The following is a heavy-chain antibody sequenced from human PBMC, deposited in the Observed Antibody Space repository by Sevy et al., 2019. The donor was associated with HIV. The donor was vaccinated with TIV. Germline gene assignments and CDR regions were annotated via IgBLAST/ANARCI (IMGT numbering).Heavy chain of an antibody. J-gene: IGHJ5*02. Sequence: SETLSLTCTVSGGSISSFYWTWIRQPPGKGLEWIGYIYYNGSTNYNPSLKSRVTISVDTSKNEFSLKLSSVTAADTAVHYWGRGSSSWYPWGQGTLVTVSS. CDR2: IYYNGST. D-gene: IGHD6-13*01. V-gene: IGHV4-59*12. CDR1: GGSISSFY. CDR3: GRGSSSWYP.